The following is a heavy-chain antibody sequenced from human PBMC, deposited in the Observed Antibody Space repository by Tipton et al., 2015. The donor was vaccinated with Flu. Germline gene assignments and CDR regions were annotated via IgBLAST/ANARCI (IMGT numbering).Heavy chain of an antibody. CDR1: GFSISSGYY. J-gene: IGHJ4*02. CDR2: IYPSGTT. D-gene: IGHD3-10*02. CDR3: ARLSYYDVDLKNFYFDY. Sequence: TLSLTCIVSGFSISSGYYWGWIRQPPGKRLELIGSIYPSGTTYYNPSLKSRVTISADTSKSQFSLMLRSVTAADTAVYYCARLSYYDVDLKNFYFDYWGQGALVTVSS. V-gene: IGHV4-38-2*02.